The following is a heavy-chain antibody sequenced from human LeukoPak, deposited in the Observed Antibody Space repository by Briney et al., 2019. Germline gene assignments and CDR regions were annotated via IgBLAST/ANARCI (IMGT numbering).Heavy chain of an antibody. Sequence: PSETLSLTCSVSSRSISSRGPQWGWIRQPPGKGLEWFGSIYFLGSPYYHPSLKSRVTMSVDTSKNQLSLKLSSVTAADTAVYYCASMWSGSGSPGYWGQGTLVTVSS. V-gene: IGHV4-39*01. J-gene: IGHJ4*02. CDR1: SRSISSRGPQ. D-gene: IGHD1-26*01. CDR3: ASMWSGSGSPGY. CDR2: IYFLGSP.